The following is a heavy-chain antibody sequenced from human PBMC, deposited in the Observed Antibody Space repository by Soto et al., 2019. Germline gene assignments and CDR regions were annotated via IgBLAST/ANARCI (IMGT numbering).Heavy chain of an antibody. CDR1: GYSFISSD. V-gene: IGHV1-8*01. J-gene: IGHJ6*02. CDR3: ARGSRFGVMDV. Sequence: QVQLVQSGAEVKKPGASVKVSCKASGYSFISSDINWVRQATGQGLEWMGWMYPNSGKTGYAQKFQGRVTMTRNTSISTVYMELSSLRSEDTAVYYCARGSRFGVMDVWGQGTTVTVSS. D-gene: IGHD3-10*01. CDR2: MYPNSGKT.